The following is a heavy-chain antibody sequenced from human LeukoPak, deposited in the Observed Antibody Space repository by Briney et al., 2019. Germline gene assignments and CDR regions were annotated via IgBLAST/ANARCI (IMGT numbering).Heavy chain of an antibody. CDR3: GSVGLRKDTALDI. V-gene: IGHV1-2*02. CDR2: INSNSGDT. J-gene: IGHJ3*02. CDR1: GYAFTSYY. Sequence: GASVKVSCKTSGYAFTSYYIHWVRQAPGQGLEWLGWINSNSGDTKYEEKFQGRVTMTRDTSITTVYMDLTRLTSDDAAVYYCGSVGLRKDTALDIWGQGTMVTVSS. D-gene: IGHD2-15*01.